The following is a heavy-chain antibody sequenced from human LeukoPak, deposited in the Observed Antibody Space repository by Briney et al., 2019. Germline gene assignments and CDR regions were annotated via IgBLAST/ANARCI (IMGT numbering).Heavy chain of an antibody. Sequence: SETLSLTCAVYGGSFSGDFWSWIRQSPGKGLEWIGEINHGGSTTYNPSLQSRVTMSVDTSTNQISLKMTSVTAADTAIYYCARHTWQWLPFDAWGQGTQVTISS. CDR3: ARHTWQWLPFDA. J-gene: IGHJ4*02. V-gene: IGHV4-34*01. D-gene: IGHD5-12*01. CDR2: INHGGST. CDR1: GGSFSGDF.